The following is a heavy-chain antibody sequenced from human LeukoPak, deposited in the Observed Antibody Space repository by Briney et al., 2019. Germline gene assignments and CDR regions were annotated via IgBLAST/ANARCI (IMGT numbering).Heavy chain of an antibody. CDR2: ISYDGSNK. J-gene: IGHJ6*02. Sequence: PGGSLRLSCAASGFTFSSYAMHWVRQAPGKGLEWVAVISYDGSNKYYADSVKGRFTISRDNSKNTLYLQMNSLRAEDTAVYYCARAHGMDVWGQGTTVTVSS. CDR1: GFTFSSYA. V-gene: IGHV3-30-3*01. CDR3: ARAHGMDV.